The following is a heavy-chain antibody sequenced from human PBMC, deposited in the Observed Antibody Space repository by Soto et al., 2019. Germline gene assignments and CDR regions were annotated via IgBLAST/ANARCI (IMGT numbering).Heavy chain of an antibody. Sequence: NLPEMLSLTGAVCDRSFSGYYWSRIRLPPGKGLERSGEINHKRSPNYNPSLKSRVTISVDTSKNQFSLKLSSGTAADTAVYYCARGLVSQWFGEPKTHDYWGQGNLVHVSS. J-gene: IGHJ4*02. CDR3: ARGLVSQWFGEPKTHDY. CDR2: INHKRSP. CDR1: DRSFSGYY. D-gene: IGHD3-10*01. V-gene: IGHV4-34*01.